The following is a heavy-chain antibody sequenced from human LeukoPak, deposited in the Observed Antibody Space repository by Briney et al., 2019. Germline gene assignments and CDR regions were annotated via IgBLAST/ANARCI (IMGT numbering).Heavy chain of an antibody. J-gene: IGHJ1*01. CDR2: ISGSGGST. CDR1: GFTFSSYW. Sequence: GGSLRLSCAASGFTFSSYWMSWVRQAPGKGLEWVSTISGSGGSTSYADSVKGRFTISRDNSKNTLYPQMNSLRAEDTAVYYCAKDEVYSSSWYFQHWGQGTLVTVSS. D-gene: IGHD6-13*01. CDR3: AKDEVYSSSWYFQH. V-gene: IGHV3-23*01.